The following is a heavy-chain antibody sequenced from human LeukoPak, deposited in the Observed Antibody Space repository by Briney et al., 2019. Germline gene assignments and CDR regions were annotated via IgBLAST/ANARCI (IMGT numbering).Heavy chain of an antibody. D-gene: IGHD3-3*01. V-gene: IGHV7-4-1*02. Sequence: ASVTVSCKASGYTFTSYAMNWVRQAPGQGLEWMGWINTNTGNPTYAQGFTGRFVFSLDTSVSTAYLQISSLKAEDTAVYYCARVETIFGVVIIPPDYWGQGTLVTVSS. J-gene: IGHJ4*02. CDR3: ARVETIFGVVIIPPDY. CDR2: INTNTGNP. CDR1: GYTFTSYA.